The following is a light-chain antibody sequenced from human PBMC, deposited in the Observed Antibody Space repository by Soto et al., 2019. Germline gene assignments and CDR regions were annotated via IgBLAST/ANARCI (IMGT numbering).Light chain of an antibody. J-gene: IGKJ4*01. CDR2: ATS. CDR3: QQYNKWPLT. V-gene: IGKV3-15*01. Sequence: EIVMTQSPATLSVSPGERATLSCRASESASTHLAWYQQRPGQAPWLLIYATSTRATGIPARFTGSGSGTEFALTISSLQSEDFAVYYCQQYNKWPLTFGGGTKVEIK. CDR1: ESASTH.